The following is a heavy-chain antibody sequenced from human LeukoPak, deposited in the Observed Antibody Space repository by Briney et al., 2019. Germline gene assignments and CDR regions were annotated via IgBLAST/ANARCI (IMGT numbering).Heavy chain of an antibody. J-gene: IGHJ4*02. D-gene: IGHD6-19*01. Sequence: ASVKVSCKASGYTFTSYDINWVRQATGQGLGWMGWMNPNSGNTGYAQKFQGRVTMTRNTSISTAYMELRSLRFDDTAVYYCARDLKMGYSSGRYSWGTGSSNDYWGQGTLVTVSS. CDR1: GYTFTSYD. V-gene: IGHV1-8*01. CDR2: MNPNSGNT. CDR3: ARDLKMGYSSGRYSWGTGSSNDY.